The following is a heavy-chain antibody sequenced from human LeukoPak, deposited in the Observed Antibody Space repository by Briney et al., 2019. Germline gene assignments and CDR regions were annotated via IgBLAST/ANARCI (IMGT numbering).Heavy chain of an antibody. CDR1: GFTFSNAW. D-gene: IGHD6-13*01. CDR2: IKSKTDGGTT. J-gene: IGHJ4*02. CDR3: ARDDSYSSDY. Sequence: GGSLRLSCAASGFTFSNAWMSWVRQAPGKGLEWVGRIKSKTDGGTTDYAAPVKGRFTISRDNAKNSLYLQMNSLRAEDTAVYFCARDDSYSSDYWGQGTLVTVSS. V-gene: IGHV3-15*01.